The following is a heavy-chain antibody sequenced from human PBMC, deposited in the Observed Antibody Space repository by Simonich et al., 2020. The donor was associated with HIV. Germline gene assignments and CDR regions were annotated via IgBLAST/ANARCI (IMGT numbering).Heavy chain of an antibody. CDR3: TRRGSVSSGSPRYFDS. V-gene: IGHV4-39*01. Sequence: QLLLQESGPGLVKPSETLSLTCSVSGGSISSSNYYWGWIRQPPWKGLEWIGSFYYSETTYYNPSLKIRVSISVETSQTQFSLKLTSVTAADTAGYYCTRRGSVSSGSPRYFDSWGHGTLVIVSS. J-gene: IGHJ4*01. CDR2: FYYSETT. D-gene: IGHD3-10*01. CDR1: GGSISSSNYY.